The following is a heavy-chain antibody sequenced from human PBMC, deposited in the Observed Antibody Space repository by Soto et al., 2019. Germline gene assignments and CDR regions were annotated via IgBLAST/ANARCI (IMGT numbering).Heavy chain of an antibody. CDR2: IYYSGST. V-gene: IGHV4-39*01. D-gene: IGHD3-22*01. CDR1: GGSISSSAHY. CDR3: GSPSYESTGYHGAFDV. J-gene: IGHJ3*01. Sequence: TLSLTCTISGGSISSSAHYWGRIRQPPGKGLEWIGSIYYSGSTYYNPSLKSRVTISADTSKNQFSLKLSSVTAADTAVYYCGSPSYESTGYHGAFDVWGQGT.